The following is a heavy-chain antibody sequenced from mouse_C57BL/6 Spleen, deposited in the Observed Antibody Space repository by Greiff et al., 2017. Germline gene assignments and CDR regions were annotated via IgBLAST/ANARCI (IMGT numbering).Heavy chain of an antibody. CDR2: IYPGSGST. CDR1: GYTFTSYW. Sequence: QVQLKQPGAELVKPGASVTMSCKASGYTFTSYWITWVKQRPGQGLEWIGDIYPGSGSTNYNEKFKSKATLTVDTSSSTAYMQLSSLTSGGSAVYYGAGVDYDGGGFDYWGQGTTLTVSS. CDR3: AGVDYDGGGFDY. J-gene: IGHJ2*01. V-gene: IGHV1-55*01. D-gene: IGHD2-4*01.